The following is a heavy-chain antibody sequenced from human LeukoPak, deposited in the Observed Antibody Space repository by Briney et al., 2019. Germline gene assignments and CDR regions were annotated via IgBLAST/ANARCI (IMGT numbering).Heavy chain of an antibody. V-gene: IGHV3-15*01. CDR3: TRRHDYGDYLNWFDP. Sequence: GGSLRLSCAASGFTFTNAWMTWVRQVPGKGLEWVGHIKGKTDGGTTDYAAPVKGRFTILRDDSENTLYLQMKSLKIEDAAVYYCTRRHDYGDYLNWFDPWGQGTLVTVSS. CDR2: IKGKTDGGTT. D-gene: IGHD4-17*01. CDR1: GFTFTNAW. J-gene: IGHJ5*02.